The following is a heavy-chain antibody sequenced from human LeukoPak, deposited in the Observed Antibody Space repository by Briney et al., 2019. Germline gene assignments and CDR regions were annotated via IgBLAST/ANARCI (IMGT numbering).Heavy chain of an antibody. J-gene: IGHJ4*02. V-gene: IGHV3-21*01. D-gene: IGHD6-19*01. CDR1: GFTFSSYS. CDR3: ARVLGVQESEYYFDY. CDR2: ISSSSSYI. Sequence: GGSLRLSCAASGFTFSSYSMNWVRQAPGKGLEWVSSISSSSSYIYYADSVKGRFTISRDNAKNSLYLRMNSLRAEDTAVYYCARVLGVQESEYYFDYWGQGTLVTVSS.